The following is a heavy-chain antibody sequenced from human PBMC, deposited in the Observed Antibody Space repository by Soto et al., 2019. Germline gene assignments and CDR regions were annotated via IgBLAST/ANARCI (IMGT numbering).Heavy chain of an antibody. J-gene: IGHJ4*02. Sequence: QITLRESGTTLVKPRQTLTLTCTFSGVSLSVSGMGVGWFRQPPGRALEWLALVYWNDDKRYSPSLKPRLTINKDTSKSHVVLTMTNVSPEDTATYSCSHLIEGAYFDYWGRGTPVTVSS. V-gene: IGHV2-5*01. CDR2: VYWNDDK. CDR3: SHLIEGAYFDY. CDR1: GVSLSVSGMG.